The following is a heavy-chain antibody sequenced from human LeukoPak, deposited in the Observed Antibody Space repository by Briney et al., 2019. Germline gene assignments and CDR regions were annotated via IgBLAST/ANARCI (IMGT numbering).Heavy chain of an antibody. CDR2: IWYDGSNK. D-gene: IGHD3-22*01. CDR3: AREWFYDSSGYYVY. J-gene: IGHJ4*02. V-gene: IGHV3-33*01. CDR1: GFTFSSYG. Sequence: GGSLRLSCAASGFTFSSYGMHWVRQAPGKGLEWVAVIWYDGSNKYYADSVKGRFTISRDNSKNTLYLQMNSLRAEDTAVYYCAREWFYDSSGYYVYWGQGTLVTVSS.